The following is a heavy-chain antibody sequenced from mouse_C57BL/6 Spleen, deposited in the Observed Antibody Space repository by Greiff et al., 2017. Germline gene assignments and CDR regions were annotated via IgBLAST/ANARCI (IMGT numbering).Heavy chain of an antibody. V-gene: IGHV1-80*01. CDR3: SFPSTTVVATRWYFDV. D-gene: IGHD1-1*01. CDR1: GYAFSSYW. CDR2: IYPGDGDT. J-gene: IGHJ1*03. Sequence: QVQLQQSGAELVKPGASVKISCKASGYAFSSYWMNWVKQRPGKGLEWIGQIYPGDGDTNYNGKFKGKATLTADKSSSTAYMQLISLTSEDSAVYVCSFPSTTVVATRWYFDVWGTETTVTVSS.